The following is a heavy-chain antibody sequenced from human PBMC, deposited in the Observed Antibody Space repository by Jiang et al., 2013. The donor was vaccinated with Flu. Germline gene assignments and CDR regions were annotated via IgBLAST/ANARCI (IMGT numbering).Heavy chain of an antibody. J-gene: IGHJ6*02. CDR2: IYYMGGT. CDR3: ARRDGSGP. D-gene: IGHD3-10*01. V-gene: IGHV4-59*08. Sequence: GKGLEWIGYIYYMGGTNYNPPSKSRVTISVDTSKNQFSLKLSSVTAADTAVYYCARRDGSGPWGQGTTVTVSS.